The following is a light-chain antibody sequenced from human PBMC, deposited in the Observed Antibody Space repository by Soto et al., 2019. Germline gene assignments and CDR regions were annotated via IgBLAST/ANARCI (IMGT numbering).Light chain of an antibody. V-gene: IGKV3-15*01. CDR1: HSVSDN. Sequence: EIVMTQSPATLSVSPGERVTLFCRASHSVSDNLAWYQQKPGQAPRLLVYGASTRATGIPVRFSGSGSGTEFSLTIASLQSEDFAIYYCQQYNNLPPWTFGQRTNVDIK. CDR3: QQYNNLPPWT. CDR2: GAS. J-gene: IGKJ1*01.